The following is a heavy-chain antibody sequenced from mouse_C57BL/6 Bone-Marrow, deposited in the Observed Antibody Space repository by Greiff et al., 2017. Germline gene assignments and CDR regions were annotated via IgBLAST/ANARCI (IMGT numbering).Heavy chain of an antibody. J-gene: IGHJ4*01. V-gene: IGHV1-81*01. Sequence: VMLVESGAELARPGASVKLSCKASGYTFTSYGISWVKQRTGQGLEWIGEIYPRSGNTYYNEKFKCKATLTADKSSSTAYMELRSLTSEDSAVYFCAWTVLLYYYAMDYWGQGTSVTVSS. CDR2: IYPRSGNT. CDR3: AWTVLLYYYAMDY. D-gene: IGHD1-1*01. CDR1: GYTFTSYG.